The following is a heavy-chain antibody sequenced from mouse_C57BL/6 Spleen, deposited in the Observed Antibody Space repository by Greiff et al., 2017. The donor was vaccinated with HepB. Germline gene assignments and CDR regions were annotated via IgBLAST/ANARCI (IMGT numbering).Heavy chain of an antibody. Sequence: QVQLQQPGAELVKPGASVKMSFTSYWITWVKQRPGQGLEWIGDIYPGSGSTNYNEKLKSKATLTVDTSSSTAYMQLSSLTSEDSAVYYCASLGRDYWGQGTTLTVSS. J-gene: IGHJ2*01. CDR2: IYPGSGST. CDR1: TSYW. V-gene: IGHV1-55*01. D-gene: IGHD4-1*01. CDR3: ASLGRDY.